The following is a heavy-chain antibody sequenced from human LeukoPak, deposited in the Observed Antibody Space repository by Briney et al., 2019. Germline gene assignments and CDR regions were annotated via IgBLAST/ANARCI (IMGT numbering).Heavy chain of an antibody. CDR2: INHSRST. J-gene: IGHJ4*02. V-gene: IGHV4-34*01. CDR1: GGSFSGYY. D-gene: IGHD5-18*01. CDR3: ARGYSSDY. Sequence: SETLSLTCAVYGGSFSGYYWSWIRQPPGKGLEWIGEINHSRSTNYNPSLKSRVTISVDTSKNQFSLKLSSVTAADTAVYYCARGYSSDYWGQGTLVTVSS.